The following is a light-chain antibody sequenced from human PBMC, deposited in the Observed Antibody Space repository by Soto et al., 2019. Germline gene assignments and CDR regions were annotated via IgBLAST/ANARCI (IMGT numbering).Light chain of an antibody. CDR3: QQYSTYTPRT. CDR1: QNIRSR. V-gene: IGKV1-5*03. CDR2: KAS. J-gene: IGKJ1*01. Sequence: DFQMTQSPSTLSASVGDRVTITCRASQNIRSRLAWFQQKPGKAPKVLIYKASSLESGVPSRFSGSGSGTEFTLTISSLQPDDFATYYCQQYSTYTPRTFGQGTKV.